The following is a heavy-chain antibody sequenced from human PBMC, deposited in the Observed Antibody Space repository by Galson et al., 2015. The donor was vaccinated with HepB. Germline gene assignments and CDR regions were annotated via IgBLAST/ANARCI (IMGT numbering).Heavy chain of an antibody. J-gene: IGHJ4*02. Sequence: SLRLSCAASGFTFSSYWMSWVRQAPGKGLEWVSYISSSGSTIYYADSVKGRFTISRDNAKNSLYLQMNSLRAEDTAVYYCARERATVWNNWNDFPDYFDYWGQGTLVTVSS. CDR1: GFTFSSYW. D-gene: IGHD1-1*01. V-gene: IGHV3-48*03. CDR3: ARERATVWNNWNDFPDYFDY. CDR2: ISSSGSTI.